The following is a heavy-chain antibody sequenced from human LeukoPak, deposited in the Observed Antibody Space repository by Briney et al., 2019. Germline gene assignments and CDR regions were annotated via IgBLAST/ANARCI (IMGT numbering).Heavy chain of an antibody. V-gene: IGHV4-59*01. J-gene: IGHJ4*02. CDR3: ARTYYYGSGIALPFDY. Sequence: SETLSLTCTVSGGSISSYYWSWIRQPPGKGLEWIGYIYYSGSTNYNPSLKSRVTISVDTSKNQFSLKLSSVTAADTAVYYCARTYYYGSGIALPFDYWGQGTLVTVSS. CDR1: GGSISSYY. CDR2: IYYSGST. D-gene: IGHD3-10*01.